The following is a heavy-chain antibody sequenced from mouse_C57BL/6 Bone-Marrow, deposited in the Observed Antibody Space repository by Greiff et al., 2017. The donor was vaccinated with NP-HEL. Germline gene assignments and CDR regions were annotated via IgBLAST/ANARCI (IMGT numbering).Heavy chain of an antibody. V-gene: IGHV14-4*01. CDR3: TPYGNYPSAD. D-gene: IGHD2-1*01. CDR1: GFNIKDDY. J-gene: IGHJ3*01. CDR2: IDPENGDT. Sequence: VQLQQSGAELVRPGASVKLSCTASGFNIKDDYMHWVKQRPEQGLEWIGWIDPENGDTEYASKFQGKATITADTSSNTAYLQLSSLTSEDTAVYYCTPYGNYPSADWGQGTLVTVSA.